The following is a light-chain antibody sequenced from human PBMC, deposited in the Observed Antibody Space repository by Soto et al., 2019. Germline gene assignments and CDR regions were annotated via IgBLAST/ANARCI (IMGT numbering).Light chain of an antibody. CDR2: GAS. V-gene: IGKV3-15*01. J-gene: IGKJ4*01. CDR1: QSFSIN. CDR3: QQYNNWLT. Sequence: EIVMTQSPATLSVSPGERATLSCRASQSFSINLAWYQQKPGQAPRLLIYGASTRATGIPARFSGSGSGTEFTLTISSLQSEDFAVYYCQQYNNWLTFGGGTKVDI.